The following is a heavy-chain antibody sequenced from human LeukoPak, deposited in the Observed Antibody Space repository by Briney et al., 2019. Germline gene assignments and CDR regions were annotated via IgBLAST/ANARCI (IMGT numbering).Heavy chain of an antibody. D-gene: IGHD2-15*01. CDR1: GGSVSDYY. CDR2: IYHTGST. CDR3: ARDRLDIVVFPSSKNRRYMDV. Sequence: PSETLSLTCTISGGSVSDYYWSWIRQSPGKGLEWIGYIYHTGSTSYSPSLKSRVTISADTSQNQFSLKLSSVTAADTAVFYCARDRLDIVVFPSSKNRRYMDVWGKGTTVTVSS. V-gene: IGHV4-59*02. J-gene: IGHJ6*03.